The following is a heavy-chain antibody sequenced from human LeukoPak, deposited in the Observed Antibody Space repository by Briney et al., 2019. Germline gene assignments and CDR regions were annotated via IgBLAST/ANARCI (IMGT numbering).Heavy chain of an antibody. CDR2: ISGYSGNT. V-gene: IGHV1-18*01. J-gene: IGHJ4*02. CDR1: GYTFTNYG. D-gene: IGHD5/OR15-5a*01. CDR3: ARPVVSGNFDF. Sequence: ASVKVSCKASGYTFTNYGISWVRQAPGQGLEWMGWISGYSGNTQYAQKLQGRVTMTTDTSTTTAYMELRSLRSDDTAVYYCARPVVSGNFDFWGQGTVVTVSS.